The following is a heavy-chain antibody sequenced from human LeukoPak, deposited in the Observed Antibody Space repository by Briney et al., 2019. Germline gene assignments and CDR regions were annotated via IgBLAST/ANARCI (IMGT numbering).Heavy chain of an antibody. CDR3: ARFLALYAFDI. Sequence: GGSLRLSCAASGFTFSSYEVNWVRQAPGKGLEWVSYISSSGSTIYYADSVRGRFTISRDNAKNSLYLQMNSLRAEDTAVYYCARFLALYAFDIWGQGTMVTVSS. V-gene: IGHV3-48*03. CDR1: GFTFSSYE. CDR2: ISSSGSTI. J-gene: IGHJ3*02.